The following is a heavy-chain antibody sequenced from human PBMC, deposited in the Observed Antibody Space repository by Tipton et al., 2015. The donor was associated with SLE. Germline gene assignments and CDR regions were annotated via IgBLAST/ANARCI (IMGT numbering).Heavy chain of an antibody. CDR2: IYYSGST. CDR3: ARDLYYYDSSGYYFGWFDP. Sequence: TLSLTCTVSGGSISSSSYYWGWIRQPPGKGLEWIGYIYYSGSTNYNPSLKSRVTISVDTSKNQFSLKLSSVTAADTAVYYCARDLYYYDSSGYYFGWFDPWGQGTLVTVSS. CDR1: GGSISSSSYY. V-gene: IGHV4-61*01. J-gene: IGHJ5*02. D-gene: IGHD3-22*01.